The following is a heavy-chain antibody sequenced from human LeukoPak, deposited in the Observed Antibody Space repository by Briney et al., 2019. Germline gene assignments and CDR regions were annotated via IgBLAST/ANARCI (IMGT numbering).Heavy chain of an antibody. J-gene: IGHJ4*02. V-gene: IGHV1-2*02. CDR1: GYTFTGYY. CDR3: ARQVFGEYSLDY. Sequence: ASVKVSCKASGYTFTGYYMHWVRQAPGQGLEWMGWINPNTGDTDYAQKFQGRVTMTRDKSISTAYLQWSSLKASDTAMYYCARQVFGEYSLDYWGQGTLVTVSS. CDR2: INPNTGDT. D-gene: IGHD3-10*01.